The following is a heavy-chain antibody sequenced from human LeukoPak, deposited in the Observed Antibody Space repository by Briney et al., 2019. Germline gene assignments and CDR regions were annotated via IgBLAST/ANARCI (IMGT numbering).Heavy chain of an antibody. J-gene: IGHJ4*02. D-gene: IGHD3-10*01. V-gene: IGHV4-31*03. CDR1: GGSISSGGYY. Sequence: SETLSLTCTVSGGSISSGGYYWNWIRQHPGKGLEWIGYIYYSGSTYYNPSLKSRVTISLNTSKNQFSLKLNSVTAADTAVYYCARLGHGSGSYDYWGQGTLVTVSS. CDR2: IYYSGST. CDR3: ARLGHGSGSYDY.